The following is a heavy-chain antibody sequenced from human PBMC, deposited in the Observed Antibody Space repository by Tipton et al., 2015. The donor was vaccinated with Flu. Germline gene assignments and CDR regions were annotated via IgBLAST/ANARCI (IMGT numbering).Heavy chain of an antibody. CDR2: IYSGGST. CDR3: ARVYSGYDGDAFDI. J-gene: IGHJ3*02. V-gene: IGHV3-53*01. D-gene: IGHD5-12*01. Sequence: QLVQSGGGLIQPGGSLRLSCAASGFTVSSNYMSWVRQAPGKGLEWVSVIYSGGSTYYADSVKGRFTISRDNSKNTLYLQMNSLRAEDTAVYYGARVYSGYDGDAFDIWGKGTMVTVPS. CDR1: GFTVSSNY.